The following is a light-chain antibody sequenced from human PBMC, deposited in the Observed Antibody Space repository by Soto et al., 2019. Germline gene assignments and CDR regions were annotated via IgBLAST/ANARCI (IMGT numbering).Light chain of an antibody. V-gene: IGLV1-47*01. CDR1: SSNIGNYY. J-gene: IGLJ1*01. CDR2: RNN. CDR3: AAWYDSISFL. Sequence: SSSNIGNYYVHWYQQLPEAAPKLLIYRNNQRPSGVPDRFSGSKSGTSASLAISGLRSEDEADYYCAAWYDSISFLFGPVTEVTV.